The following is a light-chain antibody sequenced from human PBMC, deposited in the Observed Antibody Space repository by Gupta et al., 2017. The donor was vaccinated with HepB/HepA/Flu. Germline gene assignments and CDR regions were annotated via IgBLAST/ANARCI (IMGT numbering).Light chain of an antibody. CDR3: CSYAGAYWV. CDR1: SSDIGGNKF. Sequence: QSAIPQPRPLSGSPGPSATTSCTVTSSDIGGNKFVSWYHQHPGKAPKMMIYDVNKRPSGVPDRFSGSKSGNTASLTISGLQAEDEADYYCCSYAGAYWVFGGGTKLTVL. CDR2: DVN. V-gene: IGLV2-11*01. J-gene: IGLJ3*02.